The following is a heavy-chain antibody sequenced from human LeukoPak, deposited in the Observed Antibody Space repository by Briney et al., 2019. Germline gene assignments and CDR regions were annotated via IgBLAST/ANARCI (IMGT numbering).Heavy chain of an antibody. Sequence: PGGSLRLSCAASGLTFSRYAMTWVRQAPGKGLEWVSGISGSGGSTYYAESVRGRFTISRDNSKNSLYLLMNSLRAEDTALYYCAKGGVFPGYSMDLWGQGTTVTVSS. CDR2: ISGSGGST. J-gene: IGHJ6*02. CDR1: GLTFSRYA. CDR3: AKGGVFPGYSMDL. D-gene: IGHD3-22*01. V-gene: IGHV3-23*01.